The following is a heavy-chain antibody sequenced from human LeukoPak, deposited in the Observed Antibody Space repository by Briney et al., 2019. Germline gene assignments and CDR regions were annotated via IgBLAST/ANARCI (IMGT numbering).Heavy chain of an antibody. V-gene: IGHV1-8*01. D-gene: IGHD3-10*01. Sequence: GASVKVSFKASGYTFTSYDINWVRQATGQGLEWMGWMNPNSDNTGYAQKFQGRVTMTRNTSISTAYMELSSLRSEDTAVYYCARGILYGSGSYRTVWGQGTLVTVSS. CDR3: ARGILYGSGSYRTV. CDR2: MNPNSDNT. CDR1: GYTFTSYD. J-gene: IGHJ1*01.